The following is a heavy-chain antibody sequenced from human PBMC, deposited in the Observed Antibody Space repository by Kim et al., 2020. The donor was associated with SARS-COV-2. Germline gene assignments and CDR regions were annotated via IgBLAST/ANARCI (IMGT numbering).Heavy chain of an antibody. D-gene: IGHD3-22*01. Sequence: GSLRLSCAASGFTFSSYWMHWVRQAPGKGLVWVSRINSDGSSTSYADSVKGRFTISRDNAKNTLYLQMNSLRAEDTAVYYCATDDSSGYYPDYWGQGTLLTVSS. CDR1: GFTFSSYW. CDR2: INSDGSST. J-gene: IGHJ4*02. V-gene: IGHV3-74*01. CDR3: ATDDSSGYYPDY.